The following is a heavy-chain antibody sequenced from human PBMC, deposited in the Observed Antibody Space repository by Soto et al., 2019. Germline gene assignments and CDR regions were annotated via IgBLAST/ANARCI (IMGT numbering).Heavy chain of an antibody. CDR3: AKSSLGDHYGMDV. CDR2: ISDSGGGP. J-gene: IGHJ6*02. D-gene: IGHD6-6*01. V-gene: IGHV3-23*01. CDR1: GFTFSSFA. Sequence: GGSLRLSCSASGFTFSSFAMTWVRQAPGKGLEWVSVISDSGGGPYYADSVKGRFTISRDNSKNTLYMQMNSLRVEDTAVYYCAKSSLGDHYGMDVWGQGTTVTVSS.